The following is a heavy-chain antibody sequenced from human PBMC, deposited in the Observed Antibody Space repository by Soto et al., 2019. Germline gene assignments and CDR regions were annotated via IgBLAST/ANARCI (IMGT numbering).Heavy chain of an antibody. Sequence: PGRSLRLSCAASGFTFSSYGMHWVRQAPGKGLEWVAAISYDGSNKYYADSVKGRFTISRDNSRNTLYLQMNSLRAEATAVYYCAKTYYYDSSGYYDYWGQGTRGTVSA. J-gene: IGHJ4*02. V-gene: IGHV3-30*18. CDR1: GFTFSSYG. CDR2: ISYDGSNK. D-gene: IGHD3-22*01. CDR3: AKTYYYDSSGYYDY.